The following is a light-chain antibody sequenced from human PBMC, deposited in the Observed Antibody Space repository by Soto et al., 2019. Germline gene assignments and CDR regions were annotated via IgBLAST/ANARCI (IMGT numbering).Light chain of an antibody. CDR2: AAS. CDR1: QSISSS. J-gene: IGKJ4*01. CDR3: QQYYSYPALT. Sequence: IQMTQSHATLSASVGETVTITCRDSQSISSSFAWYQQKPGKAPKLLIYAASTLQSGVPSRFSGSGSGTDFTLTISCLQSEDFATYYCQQYYSYPALTFGGGTKVDIK. V-gene: IGKV1-5*01.